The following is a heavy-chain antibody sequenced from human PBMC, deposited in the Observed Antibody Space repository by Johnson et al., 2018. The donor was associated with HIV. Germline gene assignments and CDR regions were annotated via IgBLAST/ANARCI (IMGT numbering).Heavy chain of an antibody. J-gene: IGHJ3*02. CDR3: ASGSGSYLSAFDI. Sequence: QVQLVESGGGVVQPGGSLRLSCAASGFTFSSYAMHWVRQAPGKGLEWVAVISYDGSNKYYADSVKGRFTISRDNSKNTLYLQMNSLRAEDTALYYCASGSGSYLSAFDIWGQGTMVTVSS. CDR1: GFTFSSYA. CDR2: ISYDGSNK. V-gene: IGHV3-30*04. D-gene: IGHD1-26*01.